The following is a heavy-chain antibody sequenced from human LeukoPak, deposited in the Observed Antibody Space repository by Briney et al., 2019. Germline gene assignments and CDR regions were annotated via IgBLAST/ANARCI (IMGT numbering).Heavy chain of an antibody. D-gene: IGHD5-24*01. Sequence: PGGSLRLSCAASGFSFSSFAMMWVRQAPGKGLEWVGFIRSKALGATTGYAASVKDRFTVSRDDSESIAYLQMNSLKTEDTAVYYCSRSITGSGWKYYFDFWGQGTLVTVSS. J-gene: IGHJ4*02. CDR1: GFSFSSFA. CDR2: IRSKALGATT. V-gene: IGHV3-49*04. CDR3: SRSITGSGWKYYFDF.